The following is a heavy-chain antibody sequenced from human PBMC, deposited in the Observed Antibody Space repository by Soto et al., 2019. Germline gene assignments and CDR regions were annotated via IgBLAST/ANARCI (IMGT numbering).Heavy chain of an antibody. V-gene: IGHV5-10-1*01. J-gene: IGHJ4*02. CDR1: GYSFTSYW. Sequence: RGESLKISCKGSGYSFTSYWISWVRQMPGKGLEWMGRIDPSDSYTNYSPSFQGHVTISADKSISTAYLQWSSLKASDTAMYYCARYGGNPRRAVDYWGQGTLVTVSS. CDR3: ARYGGNPRRAVDY. CDR2: IDPSDSYT. D-gene: IGHD2-15*01.